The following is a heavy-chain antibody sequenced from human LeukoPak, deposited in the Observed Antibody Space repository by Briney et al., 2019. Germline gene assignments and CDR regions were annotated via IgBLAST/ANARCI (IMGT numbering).Heavy chain of an antibody. CDR2: IKSKTDGGTT. V-gene: IGHV3-15*01. CDR1: GFTFSNAW. D-gene: IGHD1-26*01. CDR3: TYYILH. J-gene: IGHJ1*01. Sequence: PGGSLRLSCAASGFTFSNAWMSWVRQAPGKGLEWVDRIKSKTDGGTTDYAAPVKGRFTISRDDSKNTLYLQVNSLKTEDTAVYYCTYYILHWGQGTLVTVSS.